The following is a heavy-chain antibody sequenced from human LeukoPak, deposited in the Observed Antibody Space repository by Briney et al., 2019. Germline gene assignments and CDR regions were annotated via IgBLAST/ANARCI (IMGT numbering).Heavy chain of an antibody. V-gene: IGHV3-23*01. CDR3: ARGQAQQWLVSPWNYYYMDV. CDR1: GFTFSSYG. CDR2: ISGSGGST. J-gene: IGHJ6*03. Sequence: PGGSLRLCCAASGFTFSSYGMSWVRQAPGKGLEWVSAISGSGGSTYYADSVKGRFTISRDNSKNTLYLQMNSLRAEDTAVHYCARGQAQQWLVSPWNYYYMDVWGKGTTVTISS. D-gene: IGHD6-19*01.